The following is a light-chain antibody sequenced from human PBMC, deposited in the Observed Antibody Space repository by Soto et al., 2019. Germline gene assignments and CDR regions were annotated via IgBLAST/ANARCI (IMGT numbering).Light chain of an antibody. Sequence: QSVLTQPASVSGAPGQRVTISCTGSSSNIGAGYDGHWYQQLPGTSPKLLIYGNSNRPSGVPDRFSGSKSCTSASLAITGLQAEDEADYYCQSYDSSLSGVVFGGGTKLTVL. J-gene: IGLJ2*01. CDR3: QSYDSSLSGVV. CDR1: SSNIGAGYD. CDR2: GNS. V-gene: IGLV1-40*01.